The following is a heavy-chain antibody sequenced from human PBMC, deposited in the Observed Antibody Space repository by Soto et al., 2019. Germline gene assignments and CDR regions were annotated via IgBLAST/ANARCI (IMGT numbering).Heavy chain of an antibody. Sequence: SETLSLTCTVSGVSISSYYWSWIRQPPGKGLEWIGYIYYGGSTNYNPSLKSRVSLSVDTSKNQFSLKLTSVTAADTAVYYCARAGGFSDAFDIWGQGTMVTVSS. CDR2: IYYGGST. CDR3: ARAGGFSDAFDI. J-gene: IGHJ3*02. CDR1: GVSISSYY. V-gene: IGHV4-59*12.